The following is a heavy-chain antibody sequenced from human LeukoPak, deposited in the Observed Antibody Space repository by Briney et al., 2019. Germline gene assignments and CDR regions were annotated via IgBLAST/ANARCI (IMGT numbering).Heavy chain of an antibody. CDR2: INPNSGGT. D-gene: IGHD2-2*02. Sequence: GASVTVSCKASGYTFTGYYMHWVRQAPGQGLEWMGWINPNSGGTNYAQKFQSRVTMTRDTSISTAYMELSRLRSDDTAVYYCARDGCSSTSCYTNWFDPWGQGTLVTVSS. V-gene: IGHV1-2*02. CDR3: ARDGCSSTSCYTNWFDP. CDR1: GYTFTGYY. J-gene: IGHJ5*02.